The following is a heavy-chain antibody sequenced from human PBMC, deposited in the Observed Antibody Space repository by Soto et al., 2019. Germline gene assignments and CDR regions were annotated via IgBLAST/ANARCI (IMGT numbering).Heavy chain of an antibody. CDR3: ARDYSPVLRYFDSSPSYYMDV. D-gene: IGHD3-9*01. CDR1: GGSISSYY. J-gene: IGHJ6*03. Sequence: SETLSLTCTVSGGSISSYYWSWIRQPPGKGLEWIGYIYYSGSTNYNPSLKSRVTISVDTSKNQFSLKLSSVTAADTAVYYCARDYSPVLRYFDSSPSYYMDVWGKGTTVTVSS. CDR2: IYYSGST. V-gene: IGHV4-59*01.